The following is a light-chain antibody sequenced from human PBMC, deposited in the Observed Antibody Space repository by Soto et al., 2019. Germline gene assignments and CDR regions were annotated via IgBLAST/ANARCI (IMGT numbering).Light chain of an antibody. CDR1: QSLTMW. CDR3: QSWTDYSWT. Sequence: DIHMTQSPSTLSASVGDRVTITCRASQSLTMWLAWYQQKPGKAPNLLIYKTSSLESGVHSRFSVSGSGTKFTLTISSLQPHVFTTYDCQSWTDYSWTFGQVTKVEVK. V-gene: IGKV1-5*03. J-gene: IGKJ1*01. CDR2: KTS.